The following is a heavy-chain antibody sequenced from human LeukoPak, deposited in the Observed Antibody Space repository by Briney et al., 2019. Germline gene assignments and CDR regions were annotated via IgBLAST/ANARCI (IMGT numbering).Heavy chain of an antibody. CDR1: GGSISSYY. D-gene: IGHD1-1*01. V-gene: IGHV4-59*12. CDR3: ARDRRQRDYFDF. J-gene: IGHJ4*02. CDR2: IYYSGST. Sequence: PETLSLTCTVSGGSISSYYWSWIRQPPGKGLEWIGYIYYSGSTNYNPSLKSRVTISVDTSKNQFSLKLNSVSAADTALYYCARDRRQRDYFDFWGQGARVTVSS.